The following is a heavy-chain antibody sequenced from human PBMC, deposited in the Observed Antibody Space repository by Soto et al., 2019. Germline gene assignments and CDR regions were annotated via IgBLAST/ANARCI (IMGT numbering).Heavy chain of an antibody. D-gene: IGHD3-22*01. Sequence: SVKVSCQSSEDTFCSYASNRVRHVPGQGLEWMGCSIPMLGTPSYAQKFQERVTITADKFTSTAYMELSGLRSDDTAVYYCAKVKSRYDRSGYSRPDYWG. CDR3: AKVKSRYDRSGYSRPDY. CDR2: SIPMLGTP. V-gene: IGHV1-69*10. CDR1: EDTFCSYA. J-gene: IGHJ4*01.